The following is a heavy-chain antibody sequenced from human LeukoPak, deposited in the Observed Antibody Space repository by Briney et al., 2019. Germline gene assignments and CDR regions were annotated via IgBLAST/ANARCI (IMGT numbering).Heavy chain of an antibody. CDR3: AGGDLRYFDWFFDY. D-gene: IGHD3-9*01. CDR1: GGSFSGYY. V-gene: IGHV4-34*01. CDR2: INHSGST. Sequence: PSETLSLTCAVYGGSFSGYYWSWIRQPPGKGLEWIGEINHSGSTNYNPSLKSRVTISVDTSKNQFSLKLSSVTAADTAVYYCAGGDLRYFDWFFDYWGQGTLVTVSS. J-gene: IGHJ4*02.